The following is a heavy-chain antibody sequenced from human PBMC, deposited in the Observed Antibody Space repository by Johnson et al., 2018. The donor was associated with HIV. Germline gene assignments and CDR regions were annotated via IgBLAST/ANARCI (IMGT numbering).Heavy chain of an antibody. CDR2: IYNDGNT. D-gene: IGHD5-12*01. V-gene: IGHV3-53*01. CDR1: GFTVSSNY. J-gene: IGHJ3*02. Sequence: VQLVESGGGLIQPGGSLRLSCAASGFTVSSNYMSWVRQAPGKGLEWVSVIYNDGNTYYADSVKGRFTISRDNSKNTLYLQMNSLTAEDTAVYYCARDLRYSGYEYAFDIWGQGTMVTVSS. CDR3: ARDLRYSGYEYAFDI.